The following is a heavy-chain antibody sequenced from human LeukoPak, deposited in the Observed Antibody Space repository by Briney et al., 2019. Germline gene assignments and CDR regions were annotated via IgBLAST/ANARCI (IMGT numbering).Heavy chain of an antibody. CDR1: GFTFSRYS. J-gene: IGHJ4*02. D-gene: IGHD3-22*01. V-gene: IGHV3-21*01. CDR3: ARVEGYDSSGYYGD. CDR2: ISSSSSYI. Sequence: GGSLRLSCAASGFTFSRYSMNWVRQAPGKGLEWVSSISSSSSYIYYADSVKGRFTISRDNAKNSLYLQMNSLRAEDSAVYYCARVEGYDSSGYYGDWGQGTLVTVSS.